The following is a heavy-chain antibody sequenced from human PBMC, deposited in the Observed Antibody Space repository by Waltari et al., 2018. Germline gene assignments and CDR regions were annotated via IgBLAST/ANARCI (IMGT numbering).Heavy chain of an antibody. CDR1: GGSISSSSYY. CDR3: ARSDIVLMVYAIGWFDP. J-gene: IGHJ5*02. CDR2: IYYSGST. Sequence: QLQLQESGPGLVKPSETLSLTCTVSGGSISSSSYYWGWIRQPPGKGLEWIGSIYYSGSTYYNPSLKSRVTISVDTSKNQFSLKLSSVTAADTAVYYCARSDIVLMVYAIGWFDPWGQGTLVTVSS. D-gene: IGHD2-8*01. V-gene: IGHV4-39*07.